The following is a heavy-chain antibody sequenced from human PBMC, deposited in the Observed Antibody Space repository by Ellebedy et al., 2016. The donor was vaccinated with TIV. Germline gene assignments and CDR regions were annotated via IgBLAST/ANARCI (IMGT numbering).Heavy chain of an antibody. CDR2: ISGSGGNT. CDR3: ARGPPPRSDYAQLHY. D-gene: IGHD4-17*01. J-gene: IGHJ4*02. Sequence: GESLKISXAASGFTFTNYAMTWVRQAPGKGLEWVSAISGSGGNTYYADSVKGRFTISRDNSKNTLYVQMNSLRAEDTAVYYCARGPPPRSDYAQLHYWGQGTLVTVSS. CDR1: GFTFTNYA. V-gene: IGHV3-23*01.